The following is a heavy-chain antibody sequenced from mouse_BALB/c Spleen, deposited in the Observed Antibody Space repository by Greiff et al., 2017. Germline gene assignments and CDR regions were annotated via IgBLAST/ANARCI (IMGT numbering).Heavy chain of an antibody. J-gene: IGHJ2*01. CDR1: GFTFSSFG. V-gene: IGHV5-17*02. CDR3: ARSGGFDY. CDR2: ISSGSSTI. Sequence: EVQRVESGGGLVQPGGSRKLSCAASGFTFSSFGMHWVRQAPEKGLEWVAYISSGSSTIYYADTVKGRFTISRDNPKNTLFLQMTSLRSEDTAMYYCARSGGFDYWGQGTTLTVSS.